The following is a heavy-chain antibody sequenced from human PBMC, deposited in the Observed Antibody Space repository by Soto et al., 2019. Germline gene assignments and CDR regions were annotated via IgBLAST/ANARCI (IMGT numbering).Heavy chain of an antibody. CDR2: VSGYTGDT. V-gene: IGHV1-18*01. D-gene: IGHD2-15*01. Sequence: VQRVQSGAEVKKPGSSVNVSCKASGYTFSTHGISGVRQAPGQGLEWVGWVSGYTGDTKYTQKVQGRATMTADTSMSTAYMELRRLKSDDTAVYYCARAGGSAPYYGLDVWGQGTTVTVPS. CDR1: GYTFSTHG. CDR3: ARAGGSAPYYGLDV. J-gene: IGHJ6*02.